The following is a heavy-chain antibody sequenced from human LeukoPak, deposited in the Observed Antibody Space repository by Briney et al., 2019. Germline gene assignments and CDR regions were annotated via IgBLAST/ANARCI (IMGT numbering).Heavy chain of an antibody. V-gene: IGHV1-2*06. CDR3: ARSLLAHYYDSSNFDY. J-gene: IGHJ4*02. CDR1: GYTFTGYY. Sequence: GASVKVSCKASGYTFTGYYMHWVRQAPGQGLEWMGRINPNSGGTNYAQKFQGRVTMTRDTSISTAYMELSRLRSDDTAVYYCARSLLAHYYDSSNFDYWGQGTLVTVSP. D-gene: IGHD3-22*01. CDR2: INPNSGGT.